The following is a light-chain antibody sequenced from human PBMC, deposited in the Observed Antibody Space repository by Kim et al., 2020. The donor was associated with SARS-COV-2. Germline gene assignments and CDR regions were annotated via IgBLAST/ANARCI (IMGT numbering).Light chain of an antibody. J-gene: IGLJ3*02. V-gene: IGLV1-40*01. CDR3: QSYDSSLSGWV. CDR1: SSNIGAGYG. Sequence: GGTIPCTGSSSNIGAGYGVHWYQQLPGTAPKLLIYGNSNRPSGVPDRFSGSKSGTSASLAITGLQAEDEADYYCQSYDSSLSGWVFGGGTQLTVL. CDR2: GNS.